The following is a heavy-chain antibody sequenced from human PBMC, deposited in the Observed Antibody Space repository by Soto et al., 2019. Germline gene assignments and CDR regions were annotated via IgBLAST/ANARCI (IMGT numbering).Heavy chain of an antibody. D-gene: IGHD3-10*01. V-gene: IGHV1-69*06. CDR2: IIPIFGTA. CDR1: GGTFSSYA. CDR3: ARENLVRRFGELPPNWFDP. Sequence: SVKVSCKASGGTFSSYAISWLRQAPGQGLEWMGGIIPIFGTANYAQKFQGRVTITADKSTSTAYMELSSLRSEDTAVYYCARENLVRRFGELPPNWFDPWGQGTLVTVSS. J-gene: IGHJ5*02.